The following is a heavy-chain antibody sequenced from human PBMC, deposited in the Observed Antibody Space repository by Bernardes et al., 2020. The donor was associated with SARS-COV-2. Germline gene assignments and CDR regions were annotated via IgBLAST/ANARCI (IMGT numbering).Heavy chain of an antibody. J-gene: IGHJ4*02. V-gene: IGHV3-73*01. D-gene: IGHD6-6*01. CDR3: TQYSDSRGYDY. CDR2: IRSKGNSYAT. Sequence: GGSLRLSCAASGFTFSASAIHWVRQASGKGLEWVGRIRSKGNSYATAYAASVKGRFTISRDDSKSTAYLQMNSLKTEDTAVYYCTQYSDSRGYDYWGQGTLVTVSS. CDR1: GFTFSASA.